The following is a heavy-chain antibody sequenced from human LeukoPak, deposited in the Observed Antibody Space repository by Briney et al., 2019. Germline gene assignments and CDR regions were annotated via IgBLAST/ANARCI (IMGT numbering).Heavy chain of an antibody. Sequence: PGGSLRLSCAASGFTFSSYWMHWVRQGPGKGLEWVSLISYDGSNKYYADSVKGRLTISRDNSKNTLYLQMNSLRAEDTAVYYCAKVISGYYSGGSCFTAMDVWGQEATVTVSS. J-gene: IGHJ6*02. D-gene: IGHD2-15*01. V-gene: IGHV3-30*18. CDR1: GFTFSSYW. CDR2: ISYDGSNK. CDR3: AKVISGYYSGGSCFTAMDV.